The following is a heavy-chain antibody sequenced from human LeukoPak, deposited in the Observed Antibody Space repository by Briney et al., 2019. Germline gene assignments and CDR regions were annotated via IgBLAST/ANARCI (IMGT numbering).Heavy chain of an antibody. CDR1: GFTVSSNY. J-gene: IGHJ4*02. CDR3: ARDMGSGRYPLPIY. Sequence: GGSLRLSCAVSGFTVSSNYMSWVRQAPGKELEWVSVIYSGGNTYYADSVKGRFTISRDNSKNTLWLQMNSLRAEDTAVYYCARDMGSGRYPLPIYWGQGTLVTVSS. D-gene: IGHD1-26*01. V-gene: IGHV3-53*01. CDR2: IYSGGNT.